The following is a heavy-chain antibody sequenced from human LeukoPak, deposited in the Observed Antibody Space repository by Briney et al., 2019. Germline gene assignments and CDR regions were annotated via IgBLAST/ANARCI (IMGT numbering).Heavy chain of an antibody. V-gene: IGHV3-23*01. J-gene: IGHJ4*02. Sequence: PGGSLRLSCAASGFTFSSYVMTWVRQAPGKGLEWVSGISGSGGSTYYADSVKGRFTISRDNSKNTLYLQMNSLRAEDTAVYYCAKDRSSSWYHPTGYWGQGTLVTVSS. CDR3: AKDRSSSWYHPTGY. D-gene: IGHD6-19*01. CDR1: GFTFSSYV. CDR2: ISGSGGST.